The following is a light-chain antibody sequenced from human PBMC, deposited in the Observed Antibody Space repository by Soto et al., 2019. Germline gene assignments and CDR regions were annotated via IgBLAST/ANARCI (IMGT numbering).Light chain of an antibody. CDR3: QNYGTSPWT. J-gene: IGKJ1*01. V-gene: IGKV3-20*01. Sequence: EIVLTQSPGTLSLSPGEGATLSCRASQSVSSSYLAWYQQKPGQAPRLLIYGASSRATGIPDRFSSSGSGTDFTLTISRLEHEDFAVYYCQNYGTSPWTFGQGTKVEIK. CDR2: GAS. CDR1: QSVSSSY.